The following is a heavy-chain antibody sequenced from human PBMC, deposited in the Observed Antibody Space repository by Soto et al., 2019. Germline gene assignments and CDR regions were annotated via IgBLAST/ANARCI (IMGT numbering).Heavy chain of an antibody. CDR2: IYAPGDT. D-gene: IGHD3-16*01. CDR1: GASLSRYY. CDR3: VRDGSKNLRDRFEP. Sequence: SETLSLTCNVSGASLSRYYWSWIRRPPGTGLGWVGRIYAPGDTDYNPSLKSRISMSVDMSKKQFSLTLRSVTAAATAIYYCVRDGSKNLRDRFEPWGRGILVTVSS. V-gene: IGHV4-4*07. J-gene: IGHJ5*02.